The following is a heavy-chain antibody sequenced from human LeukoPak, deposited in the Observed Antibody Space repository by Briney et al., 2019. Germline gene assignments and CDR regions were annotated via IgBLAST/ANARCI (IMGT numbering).Heavy chain of an antibody. D-gene: IGHD2/OR15-2a*01. J-gene: IGHJ4*02. CDR3: AGHHPRNTVDF. V-gene: IGHV4-59*08. CDR2: ISDIGSI. Sequence: SETLSLTCTVSGGSISSYYWSWIRQPPGKGLEWIAYISDIGSINYNPSLKSRVTISLDTSKNQFSLKLSSVTAADTAVYYCAGHHPRNTVDFWGQGTMVTVSS. CDR1: GGSISSYY.